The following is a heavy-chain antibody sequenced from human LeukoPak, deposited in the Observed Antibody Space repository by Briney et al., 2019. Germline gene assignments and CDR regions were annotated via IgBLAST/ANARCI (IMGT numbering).Heavy chain of an antibody. D-gene: IGHD3-3*01. V-gene: IGHV4-38-2*02. Sequence: SETLSLTCTVSDHSISSGYFWTWIRQPPGKGLEWIGSIFHTGSSYYNPSLKSPVAISVDTSKNQFSLELSSVTAADTAVYYCARDLGLTISDNWFDPWGQGTLVTVSS. CDR1: DHSISSGYF. J-gene: IGHJ5*02. CDR3: ARDLGLTISDNWFDP. CDR2: IFHTGSS.